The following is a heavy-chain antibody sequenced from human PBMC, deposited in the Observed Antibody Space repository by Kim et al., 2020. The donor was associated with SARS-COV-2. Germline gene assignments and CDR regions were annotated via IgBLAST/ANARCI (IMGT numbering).Heavy chain of an antibody. D-gene: IGHD5-12*01. CDR2: IYYSGST. Sequence: SETLSLTCTVSGGSISSSSYYWGWIRQPPGKGLEWIGSIYYSGSTYYNPSLKSRVTISVDTSKNQFSLKLSSVTAADTAVYYCARGYAGVLDYWGQGTLVTVSS. J-gene: IGHJ4*02. CDR1: GGSISSSSYY. V-gene: IGHV4-39*07. CDR3: ARGYAGVLDY.